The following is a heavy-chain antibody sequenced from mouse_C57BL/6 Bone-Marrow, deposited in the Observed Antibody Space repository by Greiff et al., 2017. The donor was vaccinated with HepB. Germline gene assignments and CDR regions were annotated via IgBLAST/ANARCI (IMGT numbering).Heavy chain of an antibody. J-gene: IGHJ1*03. Sequence: EVQGVESGGGLVKPGGSLKLSCAASGFTFSSYAMSWVRQTPEKRLEWVATISDGGSYTYYPDNVKGRFTISRDNAKNNLYLQMSHLKSEDTAMYYCAREGGYDYHWYVDVWGTGTTVTVSS. D-gene: IGHD2-4*01. V-gene: IGHV5-4*01. CDR1: GFTFSSYA. CDR2: ISDGGSYT. CDR3: AREGGYDYHWYVDV.